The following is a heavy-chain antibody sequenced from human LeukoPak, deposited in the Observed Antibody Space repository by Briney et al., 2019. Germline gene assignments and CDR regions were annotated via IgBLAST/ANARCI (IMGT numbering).Heavy chain of an antibody. V-gene: IGHV1-18*01. J-gene: IGHJ4*02. D-gene: IGHD3-22*01. CDR1: GYTFTNYG. CDR3: ARGLYYDTNGYPALQY. CDR2: ISAYNGNT. Sequence: GASVKVSLKPSGYTFTNYGFTWVRQAPGQGLEWMGWISAYNGNTNYARKVQDRITMTTDTSTSTAYMELRSLGSDDTAVYRCARGLYYDTNGYPALQYWGQGTLVTVSS.